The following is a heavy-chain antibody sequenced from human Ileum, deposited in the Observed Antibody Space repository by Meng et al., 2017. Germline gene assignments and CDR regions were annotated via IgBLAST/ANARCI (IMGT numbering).Heavy chain of an antibody. J-gene: IGHJ4*02. V-gene: IGHV3-7*01. CDR3: ARMRNIPMAARPFDY. Sequence: LSLTCAASGFTFTTYWMSWARQAPGNGLEWVANIKQDGSEKYYVDSVKGRFTISRDNANDSVSLQMNGLRADDTAIYYCARMRNIPMAARPFDYWGQGTPVTVSS. CDR1: GFTFTTYW. D-gene: IGHD6-19*01. CDR2: IKQDGSEK.